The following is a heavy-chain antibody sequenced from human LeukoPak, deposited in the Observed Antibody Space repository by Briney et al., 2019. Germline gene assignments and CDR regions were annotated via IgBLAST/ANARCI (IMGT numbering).Heavy chain of an antibody. CDR3: AKHATNMVRGVVEY. CDR1: GFTFSKSA. J-gene: IGHJ4*02. CDR2: ISSGGSGT. D-gene: IGHD3-10*01. V-gene: IGHV3-23*01. Sequence: GGSLRLSCAASGFTFSKSAMSWVRQAPGKGLEWVSGISSGGSGTFYADSVKGRFTISRDNSKDTLYLQMVSLRVDGTAVYYCAKHATNMVRGVVEYWGQGSLVTVSS.